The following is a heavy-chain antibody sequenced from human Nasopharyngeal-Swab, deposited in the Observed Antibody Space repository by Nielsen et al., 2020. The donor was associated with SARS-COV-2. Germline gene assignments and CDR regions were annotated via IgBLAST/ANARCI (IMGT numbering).Heavy chain of an antibody. CDR3: ARGDIVVVPAAILYYYYYMDV. V-gene: IGHV3-7*01. Sequence: GGSLRLSCAASEFTFSSYWMSWVRQAPGKGLEWVANIKQDGSEKYYVDSVKGRFTISRDNAKNSLYLQMNSLRAEDTAVYYCARGDIVVVPAAILYYYYYMDVWGKGTTVTVSS. CDR2: IKQDGSEK. D-gene: IGHD2-2*02. J-gene: IGHJ6*03. CDR1: EFTFSSYW.